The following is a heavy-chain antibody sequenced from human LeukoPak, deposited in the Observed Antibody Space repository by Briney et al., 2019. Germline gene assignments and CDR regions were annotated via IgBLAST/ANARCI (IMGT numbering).Heavy chain of an antibody. D-gene: IGHD2-15*01. CDR1: GSTFSSYA. J-gene: IGHJ3*02. V-gene: IGHV3-23*01. CDR3: AKTPRIVVVVAARDDAFDI. Sequence: GGSLRLSCAASGSTFSSYAMSWVRQAPGKGLEWVSAISGSGGSTYYADSVKGRFTISRDNSKNTLYLQMNSLRAEDTAVYYCAKTPRIVVVVAARDDAFDIWGQGTMVTVSS. CDR2: ISGSGGST.